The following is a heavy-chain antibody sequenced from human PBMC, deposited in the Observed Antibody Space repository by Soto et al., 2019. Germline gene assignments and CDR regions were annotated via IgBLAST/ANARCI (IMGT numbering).Heavy chain of an antibody. CDR3: AKEGCWICSSTSCSSSRYFDY. V-gene: IGHV3-23*01. D-gene: IGHD2-2*01. Sequence: PGGSLRLSCAASGFTFSSYAMSWVRQAPGKGLEWVSAISGSGGSTYYADSVKGRFTISRDNSKNTLYLQMNSLRAEDTAVYYCAKEGCWICSSTSCSSSRYFDYWGQGTLVTVSS. CDR1: GFTFSSYA. CDR2: ISGSGGST. J-gene: IGHJ4*02.